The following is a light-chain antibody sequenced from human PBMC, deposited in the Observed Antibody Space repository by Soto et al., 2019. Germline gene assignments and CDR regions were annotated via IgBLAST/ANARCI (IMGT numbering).Light chain of an antibody. V-gene: IGKV3-15*01. CDR2: GAS. CDR1: QSVSSN. Sequence: EIVLTQSPVTLSVSPGERATLSCRASQSVSSNLACYQQSPGQAPRLLIYGASTRAAGIPARFSGSGSGTEFTLTISSLQSEDFALYYGQQYNYWTPLTFGGGTKVEIK. J-gene: IGKJ4*01. CDR3: QQYNYWTPLT.